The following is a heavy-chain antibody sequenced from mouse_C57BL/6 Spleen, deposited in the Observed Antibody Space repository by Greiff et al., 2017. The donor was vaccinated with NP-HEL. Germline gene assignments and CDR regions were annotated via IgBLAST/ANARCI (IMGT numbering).Heavy chain of an antibody. CDR2: INPYNGGT. CDR1: GYTFTDYY. J-gene: IGHJ3*01. V-gene: IGHV1-19*01. D-gene: IGHD2-4*01. CDR3: APDYDPFAY. Sequence: VHVKQSGPVLVKPGASVKMSCKASGYTFTDYYMNWVKQSHGKSLEWIGVINPYNGGTSYNQKFKGKATLTVDKSSSTAYMELNSLTSEDSAVYYCAPDYDPFAYWGQGTLVTVSA.